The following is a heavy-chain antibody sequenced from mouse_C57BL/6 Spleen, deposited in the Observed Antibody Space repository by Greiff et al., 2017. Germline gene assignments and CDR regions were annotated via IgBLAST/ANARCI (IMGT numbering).Heavy chain of an antibody. CDR1: GYTFTSYW. D-gene: IGHD1-1*01. Sequence: QVQLQQPGAELVMPGASVKLSCKASGYTFTSYWMHWVKQRPGQGLEWIGEIDPSDSYTNYNQKFKGKSTLTVDKSSSTAYMQLSSLTSEDSAVYYWARREYYYGSSYDDYWGQGTTLTVSS. CDR3: ARREYYYGSSYDDY. V-gene: IGHV1-69*01. J-gene: IGHJ2*01. CDR2: IDPSDSYT.